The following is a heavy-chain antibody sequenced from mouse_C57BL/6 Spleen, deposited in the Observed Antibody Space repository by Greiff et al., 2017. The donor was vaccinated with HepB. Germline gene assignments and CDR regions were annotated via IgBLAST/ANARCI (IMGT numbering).Heavy chain of an antibody. CDR2: IHPNSGST. CDR3: ARADGYSLPYDV. V-gene: IGHV1-64*01. D-gene: IGHD2-3*01. Sequence: QVQLQQPGAELVKPGASVKLSCKASGYTFTSYWMHWVKQRPGQGLEWIGMIHPNSGSTNYNEKFKSKATLTVDKSSSTAYMQLSSLTSEDSAVYYCARADGYSLPYDVWGTGTTVTVSS. J-gene: IGHJ1*03. CDR1: GYTFTSYW.